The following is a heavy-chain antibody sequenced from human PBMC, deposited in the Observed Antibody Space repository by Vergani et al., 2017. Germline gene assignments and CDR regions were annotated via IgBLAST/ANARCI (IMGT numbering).Heavy chain of an antibody. CDR1: GYTFTGYY. Sequence: QVQLVQSGAEVKKPGASVKVSCKASGYTFTGYYMHWVRQAPGQGLAWMGWINSNSGGTNYAQKFQGRVTMTRDTSISTAYMELSRLRSDDTAVYYCARDRYGGNSGANCYGMDVWGQGTTVTVSS. CDR2: INSNSGGT. D-gene: IGHD4-23*01. CDR3: ARDRYGGNSGANCYGMDV. V-gene: IGHV1-2*02. J-gene: IGHJ6*02.